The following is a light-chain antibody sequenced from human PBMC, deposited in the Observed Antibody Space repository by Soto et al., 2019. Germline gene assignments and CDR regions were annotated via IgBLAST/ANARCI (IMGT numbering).Light chain of an antibody. V-gene: IGKV1-33*01. CDR2: DAS. CDR3: QQYYNLPPYT. J-gene: IGKJ2*01. Sequence: DIQMTQSPSSLSASVGARVTITCQASQDISNYLNWYQQKPGKAPKLLIYDASNLETGVPARFSGSGAGTDFTFTISSLQPEDIATSYCQQYYNLPPYTFGQRTKLEIK. CDR1: QDISNY.